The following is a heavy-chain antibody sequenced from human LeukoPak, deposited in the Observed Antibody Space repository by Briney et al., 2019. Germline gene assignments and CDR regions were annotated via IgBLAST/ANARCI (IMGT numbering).Heavy chain of an antibody. J-gene: IGHJ4*02. V-gene: IGHV4-59*08. CDR1: GGSISSYY. CDR3: ARSMTMYYYDSSGYYYFDY. CDR2: IYYSGNT. Sequence: SETLSLTCTVSGGSISSYYWSWIRQPPGKGLEWIGYIYYSGNTNYNPSLKSRVTISIDTSKNQFSLKLSSVTAADTAVYYCARSMTMYYYDSSGYYYFDYWGQGTLVTVSS. D-gene: IGHD3-22*01.